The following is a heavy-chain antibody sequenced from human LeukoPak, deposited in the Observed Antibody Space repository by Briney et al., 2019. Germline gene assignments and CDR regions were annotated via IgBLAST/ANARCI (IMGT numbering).Heavy chain of an antibody. V-gene: IGHV3-21*01. CDR1: GLTFSTYT. D-gene: IGHD1-14*01. CDR3: VKDNPLDY. CDR2: ISSSSSYL. Sequence: KSGGSLRLSCAASGLTFSTYTMNWVRQAPGKGLEWVSSISSSSSYLYYADSMKGRFTISRDNSKNTLYLHINSLRPEDTALYYCVKDNPLDYWGQGTLVIVSS. J-gene: IGHJ4*02.